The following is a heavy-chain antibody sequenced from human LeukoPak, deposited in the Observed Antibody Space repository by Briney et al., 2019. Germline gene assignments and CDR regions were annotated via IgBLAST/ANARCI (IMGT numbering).Heavy chain of an antibody. CDR3: AKGRGWYYFDY. Sequence: SETLSLTRAVYGGSFSGYYWSWIRQPPGKGLEWIGEINHSGSTNYNPSLKSRVTISVDTSKNQFSLKLSSVTAADTAVYYCAKGRGWYYFDYWGQGTLVTVSS. CDR1: GGSFSGYY. CDR2: INHSGST. D-gene: IGHD6-19*01. V-gene: IGHV4-34*01. J-gene: IGHJ4*02.